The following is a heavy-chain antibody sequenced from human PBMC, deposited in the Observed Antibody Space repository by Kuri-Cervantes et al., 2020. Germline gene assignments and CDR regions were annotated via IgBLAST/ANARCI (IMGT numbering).Heavy chain of an antibody. CDR3: ARGPLVSGAPLKRKRFDY. Sequence: SETLSLTCTVSGYSISSGYYWGWIRQPPGKGLEWIGEINHSGSTNYNPSLKSRVTISVDTSKNQFSLKLSSVTAADTAVYYCARGPLVSGAPLKRKRFDYWGQGTLVTVSS. CDR1: GYSISSGYY. V-gene: IGHV4-38-2*02. J-gene: IGHJ4*02. CDR2: INHSGST. D-gene: IGHD6-6*01.